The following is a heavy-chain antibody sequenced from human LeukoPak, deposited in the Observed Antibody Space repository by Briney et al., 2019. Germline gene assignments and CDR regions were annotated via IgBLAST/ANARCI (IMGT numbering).Heavy chain of an antibody. J-gene: IGHJ6*02. V-gene: IGHV4-31*03. Sequence: SETLSLTCTVSGGSISSGGYNWNWIRQHPGQGQEHIGYIYYSGSTYYNPSLKSRVTISVDTSKNQLSLKLSSVTAADTAVYYCARGWGGTMVRGQSYAMDVWGQGTAVTVSS. CDR3: ARGWGGTMVRGQSYAMDV. CDR1: GGSISSGGYN. CDR2: IYYSGST. D-gene: IGHD3-10*01.